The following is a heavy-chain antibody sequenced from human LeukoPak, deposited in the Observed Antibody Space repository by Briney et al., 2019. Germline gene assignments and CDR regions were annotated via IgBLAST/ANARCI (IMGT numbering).Heavy chain of an antibody. Sequence: GGSLRLSCAASGFTFSSYAMSWVRQAPGKGLEWVGRIKSKTDGGTTNYAAPVKGTFTISRDDSKNTLYLQMNSLKTEDTAVYYCTTAVIRGLNAFDIWGRGTMVTVSS. CDR3: TTAVIRGLNAFDI. V-gene: IGHV3-15*01. CDR1: GFTFSSYA. J-gene: IGHJ3*02. CDR2: IKSKTDGGTT. D-gene: IGHD3-10*01.